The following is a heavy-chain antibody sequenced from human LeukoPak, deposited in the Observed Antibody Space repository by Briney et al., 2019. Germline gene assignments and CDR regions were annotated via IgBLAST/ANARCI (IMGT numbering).Heavy chain of an antibody. CDR3: ARDWGIGSSGWYVLDY. CDR2: IYSSWST. CDR1: GGSISSYY. Sequence: KPSETLSLTCTVSGGSISSYYWSWLRQPAGKGLEWLGRIYSSWSTNYNPSLKSRVTMSVDTSKNQFSLKLSSVTAADTAVYYCARDWGIGSSGWYVLDYWGQGTLVTVSS. J-gene: IGHJ4*02. V-gene: IGHV4-4*07. D-gene: IGHD6-19*01.